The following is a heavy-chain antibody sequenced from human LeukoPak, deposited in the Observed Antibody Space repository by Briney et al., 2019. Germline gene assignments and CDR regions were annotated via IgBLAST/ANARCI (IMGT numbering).Heavy chain of an antibody. CDR1: DGSISSYY. J-gene: IGHJ4*02. V-gene: IGHV4-59*01. CDR2: MYYGGSA. D-gene: IGHD1-26*01. CDR3: ARWAVVGATKGFDY. Sequence: SETLSLTCTVSDGSISSYYWSWIRQPPGKGLEGIGYMYYGGSANYNPSLKSRVTISVDTSKNQFSLKLSSVTAADTAVYYCARWAVVGATKGFDYWGQGTLVTVSS.